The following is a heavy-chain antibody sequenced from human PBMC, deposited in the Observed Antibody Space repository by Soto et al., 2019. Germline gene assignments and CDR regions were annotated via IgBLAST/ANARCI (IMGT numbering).Heavy chain of an antibody. V-gene: IGHV3-33*01. CDR1: GFTFSNYG. CDR2: IWYDGNNK. J-gene: IGHJ4*02. Sequence: WGSLRLSCAASGFTFSNYGMHFGRQAPGKGLEWVAVIWYDGNNKYYADSVKGRFTISRDNSNNTLYVQMTSLRAEDTAVYYCARGLHSLFDYWGQGTLVTVSS. CDR3: ARGLHSLFDY. D-gene: IGHD2-21*01.